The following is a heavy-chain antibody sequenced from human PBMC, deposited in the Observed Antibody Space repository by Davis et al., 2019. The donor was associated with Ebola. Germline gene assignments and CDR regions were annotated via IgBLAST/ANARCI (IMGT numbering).Heavy chain of an antibody. D-gene: IGHD7-27*01. CDR2: ISSDRKTI. J-gene: IGHJ5*02. V-gene: IGHV3-48*02. CDR1: GFTFSSYW. Sequence: GESLKISCAASGFTFSSYWMSWVRQVPGKGLEWISYISSDRKTIKYADSVKGRFTISRDDAKNSLFLLMNSLRDEDTAVYYCAKDIRLLGLWFDPWGQGTLVTVSS. CDR3: AKDIRLLGLWFDP.